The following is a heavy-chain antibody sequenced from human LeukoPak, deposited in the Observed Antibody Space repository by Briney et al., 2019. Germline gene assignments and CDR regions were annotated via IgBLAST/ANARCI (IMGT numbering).Heavy chain of an antibody. CDR1: GFTFSSYS. CDR2: ISSSSSYI. CDR3: ARGQRTALNWFDP. V-gene: IGHV3-21*01. J-gene: IGHJ5*02. Sequence: GGSLRLSCAASGFTFSSYSMNWVRQAPGKGLEWVSSISSSSSYIYYADSVKGRFTISRDNAKNSLYLQMSSLRAEDTAVYYCARGQRTALNWFDPWGQGTLVTVSS.